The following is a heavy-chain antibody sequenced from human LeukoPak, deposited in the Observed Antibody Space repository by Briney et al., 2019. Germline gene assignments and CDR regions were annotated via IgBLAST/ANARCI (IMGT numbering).Heavy chain of an antibody. D-gene: IGHD6-25*01. Sequence: GGSLRLSCAASGFTFSSYAMSWVRHTSGKGLQWLSAISGSGGGTNYADSVKGRLTTSRDNSKNILYLQMNSLGAEDTAIYYCTKASATVWPNYFDSWGQGTLVTVSS. CDR1: GFTFSSYA. CDR2: ISGSGGGT. CDR3: TKASATVWPNYFDS. J-gene: IGHJ4*02. V-gene: IGHV3-23*01.